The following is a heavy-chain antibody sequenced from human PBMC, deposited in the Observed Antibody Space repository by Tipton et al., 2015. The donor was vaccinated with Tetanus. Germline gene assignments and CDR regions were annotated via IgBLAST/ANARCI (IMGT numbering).Heavy chain of an antibody. CDR3: ARDSPIVGASFCSY. J-gene: IGHJ4*02. V-gene: IGHV3-7*01. CDR1: GFTFSSYW. CDR2: IKQDGSEK. D-gene: IGHD1-26*01. Sequence: SLRLSCAASGFTFSSYWMSWVRQAPGKGLEWVANIKQDGSEKYYVDSVKGRFTISRDNAKNSLYLQMNSLRAEDTAVYYCARDSPIVGASFCSYWGQGTLVTVSS.